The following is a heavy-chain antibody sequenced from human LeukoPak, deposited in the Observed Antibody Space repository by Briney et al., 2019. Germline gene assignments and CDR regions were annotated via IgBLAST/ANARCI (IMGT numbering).Heavy chain of an antibody. V-gene: IGHV1-2*02. Sequence: GASVKVSCKASGYTFTSYYMHWVRQAPGQGLEWMGLINPNGGSTGYAQKFQGRVTMTRDTSISTAYMELSRLRSDDTAVYYCARAGYYFWSAYSMHVWGKGTTVTVSS. D-gene: IGHD3-3*01. CDR1: GYTFTSYY. CDR3: ARAGYYFWSAYSMHV. J-gene: IGHJ6*04. CDR2: INPNGGST.